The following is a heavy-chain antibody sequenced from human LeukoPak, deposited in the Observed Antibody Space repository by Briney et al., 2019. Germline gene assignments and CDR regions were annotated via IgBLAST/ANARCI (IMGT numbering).Heavy chain of an antibody. D-gene: IGHD3-10*01. J-gene: IGHJ3*02. V-gene: IGHV3-21*01. CDR1: GFIFSSYG. Sequence: PGGSLRLSCAASGFIFSSYGLHWVRQAPGKGLEWVSSISSGSTYIYYADSVKGRFAISRDNTKNSLYLQMNSLRAEDTAVYYCTREGVDVFDIWGQGTMVTVSS. CDR3: TREGVDVFDI. CDR2: ISSGSTYI.